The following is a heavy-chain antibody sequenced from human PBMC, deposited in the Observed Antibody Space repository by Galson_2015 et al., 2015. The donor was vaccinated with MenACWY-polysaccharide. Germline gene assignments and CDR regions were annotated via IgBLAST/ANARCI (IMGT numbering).Heavy chain of an antibody. J-gene: IGHJ6*02. CDR3: ATARGLDV. Sequence: SLRLSCAASGFTFSSYWMSWVRQAPGKGLEWVANIKQDGSEKYYVDSVTGRFSISRDNGKNSLYLQMNYLRVEDTAVYYCATARGLDVWGQGTTVTVSS. V-gene: IGHV3-7*01. CDR2: IKQDGSEK. CDR1: GFTFSSYW.